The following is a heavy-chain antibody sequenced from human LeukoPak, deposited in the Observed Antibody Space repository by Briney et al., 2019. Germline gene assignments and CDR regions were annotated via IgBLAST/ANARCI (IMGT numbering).Heavy chain of an antibody. D-gene: IGHD4-17*01. CDR3: ARLRRYYFDY. CDR2: IYYSGST. J-gene: IGHJ4*02. Sequence: KASETLSLTCTVSGGSISSSSYYWGWIRQPPGKGLEWIGSIYYSGSTYYNPSLKSRVTISVDTSKNQFSLKLSSVTAADTAVYYCARLRRYYFDYWGQGTLVTVSS. V-gene: IGHV4-39*01. CDR1: GGSISSSSYY.